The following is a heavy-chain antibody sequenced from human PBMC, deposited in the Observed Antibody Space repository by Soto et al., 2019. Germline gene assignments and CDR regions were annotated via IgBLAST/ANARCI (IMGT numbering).Heavy chain of an antibody. CDR3: ATNSYYSLGV. J-gene: IGHJ6*02. CDR2: IYRSGST. Sequence: QVQLQESGPGLVKPSGTLSLTCAVSSGSISSAHWWNWVRQPPGKGLEWIGEIYRSGSTNYNPSLKSRVTVSVDKSMNQFSLKLTSVTAADTAVYYCATNSYYSLGVWGQGTTVTVSS. V-gene: IGHV4-4*02. CDR1: SGSISSAHW.